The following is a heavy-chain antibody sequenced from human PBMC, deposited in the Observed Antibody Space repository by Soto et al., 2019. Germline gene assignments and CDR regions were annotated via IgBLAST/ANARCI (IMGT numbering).Heavy chain of an antibody. Sequence: PGGSLRLSCAASGFTFSKNAMSWVRQAPGKGLEWVSAISGSGGTTYYIDSVKGRFTISRDNSKNTLYLQMNNLRAEDTATYFWEVIFFEPVGLRGRFDYWGPGPRATVSS. CDR1: GFTFSKNA. D-gene: IGHD3-22*01. J-gene: IGHJ4*02. CDR3: EVIFFEPVGLRGRFDY. CDR2: ISGSGGTT. V-gene: IGHV3-23*01.